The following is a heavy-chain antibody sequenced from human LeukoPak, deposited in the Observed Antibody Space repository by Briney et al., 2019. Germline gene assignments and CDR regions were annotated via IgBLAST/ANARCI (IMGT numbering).Heavy chain of an antibody. CDR1: GFTFSNDG. CDR2: ISYDGSDK. Sequence: PGGSLRLSCAASGFTFSNDGMHWVRQAPGRGLEWVALISYDGSDKHYADSVKGRFTVSRDNSKNTLYLQVNSLSRDDTAVYYCVGVGGYDSSGFLDYWGQGTLVTVSS. V-gene: IGHV3-30*03. D-gene: IGHD3-22*01. CDR3: VGVGGYDSSGFLDY. J-gene: IGHJ4*02.